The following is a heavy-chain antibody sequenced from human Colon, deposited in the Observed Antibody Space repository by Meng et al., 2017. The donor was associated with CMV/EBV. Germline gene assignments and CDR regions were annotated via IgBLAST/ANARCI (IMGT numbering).Heavy chain of an antibody. Sequence: GGSLRLSCVASGFIFSSYWITWVRQGPGTGLERVANINRDGSDNYYVDSVKGRFTISRDNAKNSVYLQMKTMRVEDTAVYYCARREMDTGAFDIWGQGTMVTVSS. CDR3: ARREMDTGAFDI. V-gene: IGHV3-7*01. J-gene: IGHJ3*02. CDR1: GFIFSSYW. CDR2: INRDGSDN. D-gene: IGHD2-8*01.